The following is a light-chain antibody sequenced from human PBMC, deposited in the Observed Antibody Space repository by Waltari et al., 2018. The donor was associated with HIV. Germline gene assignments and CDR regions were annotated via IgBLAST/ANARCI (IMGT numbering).Light chain of an antibody. V-gene: IGLV1-51*01. Sequence: QSVLTQPPSVSAAPGQRVTISCSGSNSNLGNHYVSWYQQFPGTAPKLLLSDAKNRPSGIPDRFAGSRSDTSTTLVISGRQTGDEATYYCGGWDASLGGWFGGGTELTVL. CDR2: DAK. CDR3: GGWDASLGGW. CDR1: NSNLGNHY. J-gene: IGLJ3*02.